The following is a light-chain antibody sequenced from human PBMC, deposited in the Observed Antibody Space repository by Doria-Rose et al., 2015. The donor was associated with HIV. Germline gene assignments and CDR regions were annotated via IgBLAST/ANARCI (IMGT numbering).Light chain of an antibody. V-gene: IGLV2-14*03. CDR1: SSDLSGYNS. J-gene: IGLJ2*01. CDR2: DVI. Sequence: QSALTQPASLSGSPGQSITISCKGTSSDLSGYNSVSWYQQYPGKAPKVIIYDVIRRPSDVSYRFSASKSGNTASLTISGLQPEDEAYYYCNSYTASGHVVFGGGDQTDRP. CDR3: NSYTASGHVV.